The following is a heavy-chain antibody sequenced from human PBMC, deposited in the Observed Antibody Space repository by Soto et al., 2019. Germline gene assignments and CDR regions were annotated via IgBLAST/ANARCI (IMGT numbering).Heavy chain of an antibody. V-gene: IGHV3-30-3*01. CDR3: ARPWLYSSNPPYYYYGMDV. J-gene: IGHJ6*02. D-gene: IGHD6-13*01. CDR2: ISYDGTNE. Sequence: QVQLVESGGGVVQPGRSLRLSCAASGFTFSSYPMDWVRQAPGKGLEWVAVISYDGTNEHYADSVKGRFTISRDNSKKTLYLQMNSLRAEDTAVYYCARPWLYSSNPPYYYYGMDVWGQGTRVTVSS. CDR1: GFTFSSYP.